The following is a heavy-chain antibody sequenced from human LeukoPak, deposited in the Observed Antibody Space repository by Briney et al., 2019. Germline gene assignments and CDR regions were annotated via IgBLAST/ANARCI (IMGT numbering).Heavy chain of an antibody. CDR3: AKDPIVFNSGDYYLGAFNI. Sequence: PGGSLRLSCEASGFTFSSCAMSWVRQAQGKGPEWVSAISGSGGKTWYADSVKGRFTISRDNFKNTLYLQMNSLRAEDTAVYYCAKDPIVFNSGDYYLGAFNIWGQGRMVTVSS. J-gene: IGHJ3*02. V-gene: IGHV3-23*01. CDR1: GFTFSSCA. D-gene: IGHD2-21*02. CDR2: ISGSGGKT.